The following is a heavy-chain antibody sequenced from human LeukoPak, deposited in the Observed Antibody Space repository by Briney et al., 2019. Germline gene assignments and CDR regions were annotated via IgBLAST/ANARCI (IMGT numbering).Heavy chain of an antibody. J-gene: IGHJ4*02. Sequence: SETLSLTCAVYGGSFSGYYWSWIRQPPGKGLEWIGEINHSGSTNYNPSLKSRVTISVDTSKNQFSLKLSSVTAADTAVYYWARAAPRSPFDYWGQGTLVTVSS. D-gene: IGHD6-25*01. V-gene: IGHV4-34*01. CDR3: ARAAPRSPFDY. CDR2: INHSGST. CDR1: GGSFSGYY.